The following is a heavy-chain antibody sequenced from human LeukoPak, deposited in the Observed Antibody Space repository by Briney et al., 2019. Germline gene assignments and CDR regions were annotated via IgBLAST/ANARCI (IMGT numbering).Heavy chain of an antibody. CDR1: GFTFSSYS. CDR2: ISSSSSTI. CDR3: ARRLEVVTARYAFDI. V-gene: IGHV3-48*04. D-gene: IGHD2-21*02. J-gene: IGHJ3*02. Sequence: SGGSLRLSCAASGFTFSSYSMNWVRQAPGKGLEWVSYISSSSSTIYYADSVKGRFTISRDNAKNSLYLQMNSLRAEDTAVYYCARRLEVVTARYAFDIWGQGTMVTVSS.